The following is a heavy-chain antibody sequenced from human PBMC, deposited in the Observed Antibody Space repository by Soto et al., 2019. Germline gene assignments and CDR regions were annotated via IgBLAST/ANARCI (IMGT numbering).Heavy chain of an antibody. CDR3: ARRDSSYYYYGMDV. Sequence: GGSPRLSCAASGFTFSSYWMSWVRQAPGKGLEWVANIKQDGSEKYYVDSVKGRFTISRDNAKNSLYLQMNSLRAEDTAVYYCARRDSSYYYYGMDVWGQGTTVPVSS. V-gene: IGHV3-7*04. J-gene: IGHJ6*02. CDR2: IKQDGSEK. CDR1: GFTFSSYW.